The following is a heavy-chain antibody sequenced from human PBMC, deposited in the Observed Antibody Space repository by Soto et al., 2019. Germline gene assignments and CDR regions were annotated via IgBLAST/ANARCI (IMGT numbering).Heavy chain of an antibody. CDR3: ARRTLMSAIGIGDY. CDR1: GYTFSSYG. D-gene: IGHD2-21*01. Sequence: ASVKVSCKTAGYTFSSYGISWVRQAPGQGLEWMGCITGDTGETDYAQRLQGRVTMTAETSTSTVYMELRSLTSDDTGIYYCARRTLMSAIGIGDYWG. J-gene: IGHJ4*01. CDR2: ITGDTGET. V-gene: IGHV1-18*01.